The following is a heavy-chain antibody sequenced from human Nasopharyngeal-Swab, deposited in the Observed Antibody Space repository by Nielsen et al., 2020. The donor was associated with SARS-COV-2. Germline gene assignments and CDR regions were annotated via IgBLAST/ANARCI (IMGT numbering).Heavy chain of an antibody. Sequence: GESLKISCAASGFTFSSYAMSWVRQASGEGLEWVARIRSKGNNYATAYSASVKGRFIIFRDDPTNTAYLQMNSLKTEDTAMYYCTRCGGGCYSGRDYWGQGTLVTVSS. CDR1: GFTFSSYA. CDR3: TRCGGGCYSGRDY. CDR2: IRSKGNNYAT. V-gene: IGHV3-73*01. D-gene: IGHD2-15*01. J-gene: IGHJ4*02.